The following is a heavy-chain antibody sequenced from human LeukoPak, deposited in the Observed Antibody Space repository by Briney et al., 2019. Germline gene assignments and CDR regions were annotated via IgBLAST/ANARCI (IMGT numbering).Heavy chain of an antibody. CDR1: GYTFTGYY. Sequence: ASVKVSCKASGYTFTGYYMHWVRQAPGQGLEWMGWINPNSGGTNYAQKFQGRVTMTRDTSISTAYMELSRLRSDDTAVYYCAREGGSYYPGHYYMDVWGKGTTVTVSS. J-gene: IGHJ6*03. CDR3: AREGGSYYPGHYYMDV. CDR2: INPNSGGT. D-gene: IGHD1-26*01. V-gene: IGHV1-2*02.